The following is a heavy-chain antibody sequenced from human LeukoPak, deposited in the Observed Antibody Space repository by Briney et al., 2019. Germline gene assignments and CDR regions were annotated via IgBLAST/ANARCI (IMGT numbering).Heavy chain of an antibody. CDR2: IKQDGSEK. Sequence: GGSLRLSCAASGFTFSSYAMSWVRQAPGKGLEWVANIKQDGSEKYYVDSVKGRFTISRDNAKNSLYLQMNSLRAEDTAVYYCARVPVTHAFDIWGQGTMVTVSS. D-gene: IGHD2-21*02. CDR1: GFTFSSYA. CDR3: ARVPVTHAFDI. J-gene: IGHJ3*02. V-gene: IGHV3-7*01.